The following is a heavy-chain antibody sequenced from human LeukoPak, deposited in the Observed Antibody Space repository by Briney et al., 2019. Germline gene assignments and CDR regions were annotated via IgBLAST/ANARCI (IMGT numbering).Heavy chain of an antibody. CDR1: GFTFSDYY. J-gene: IGHJ4*02. Sequence: GGSLRLSCAASGFTFSDYYMSWIRQAAGKGLEWVSYISSSGSTIYYADSVKGRFTISRDNSKNTLYLQMNSLRAEDTAVYYCAKRGIAAAGTIGYYFDYWGQGTLVTVSS. CDR3: AKRGIAAAGTIGYYFDY. CDR2: ISSSGSTI. V-gene: IGHV3-11*01. D-gene: IGHD6-13*01.